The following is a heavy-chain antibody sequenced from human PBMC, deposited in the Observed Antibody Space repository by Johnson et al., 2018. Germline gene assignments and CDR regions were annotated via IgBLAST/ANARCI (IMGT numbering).Heavy chain of an antibody. CDR1: GFTFINAW. Sequence: VQLVQSGGGLVKPGGSLRLSCAASGFTFINAWMNWVRQAPGKGLEWVGRIKSKADGGTTDYAAPVKGRFTISRDDSKNTLYLQMNSLKTEDTAVYYFTTEGDSNSWTSSYYYYMDVWGKGTTVTVSS. V-gene: IGHV3-15*07. CDR3: TTEGDSNSWTSSYYYYMDV. J-gene: IGHJ6*03. D-gene: IGHD6-13*01. CDR2: IKSKADGGTT.